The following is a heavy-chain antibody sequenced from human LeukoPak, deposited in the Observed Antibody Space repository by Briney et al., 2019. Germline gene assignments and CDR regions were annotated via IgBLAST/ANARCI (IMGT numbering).Heavy chain of an antibody. J-gene: IGHJ4*02. V-gene: IGHV4-4*09. D-gene: IGHD3-22*01. Sequence: PSETLSLTCTVSGGSISSYYWSWIRQPPGKGQEWIGYIYTSGSTNYNPSLKSRVTISVDTSNNQFSLKLSSVTAADTAVYYCARATYYFDGSGYYYAGHIDYWGQGTLVTVSS. CDR1: GGSISSYY. CDR2: IYTSGST. CDR3: ARATYYFDGSGYYYAGHIDY.